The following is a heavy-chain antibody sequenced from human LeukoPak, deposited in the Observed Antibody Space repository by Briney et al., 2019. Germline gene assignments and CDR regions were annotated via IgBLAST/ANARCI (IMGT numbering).Heavy chain of an antibody. CDR1: GGSFSGYY. V-gene: IGHV4-34*01. CDR2: INHSGST. J-gene: IGHJ4*02. Sequence: SETLSLTCAVYGGSFSGYYWSWIRQPPGKGLEWIGEINHSGSTNYNPSLKSRVTISVDTSKNQFSLKLSSVTAADTAVYYCARGPDGYSNSPYFDYWGQGTLVTVSS. CDR3: ARGPDGYSNSPYFDY. D-gene: IGHD6-6*01.